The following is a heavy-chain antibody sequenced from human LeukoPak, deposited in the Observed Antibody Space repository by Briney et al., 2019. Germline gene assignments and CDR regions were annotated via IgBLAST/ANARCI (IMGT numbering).Heavy chain of an antibody. Sequence: SETLALTCIVSRDSIRSYYWSWIRQPPEKGLEWIGNIYNSGSTKYNPSLKTRVTISLDTSNNQFSLKLNSVTAADTAVYYCARQTYDGYFDYWGQGTLVTVSS. CDR2: IYNSGST. CDR3: ARQTYDGYFDY. CDR1: RDSIRSYY. D-gene: IGHD3-3*01. V-gene: IGHV4-59*08. J-gene: IGHJ4*02.